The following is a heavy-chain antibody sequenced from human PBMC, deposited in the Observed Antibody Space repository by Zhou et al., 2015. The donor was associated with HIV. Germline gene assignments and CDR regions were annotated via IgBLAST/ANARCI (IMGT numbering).Heavy chain of an antibody. J-gene: IGHJ4*02. D-gene: IGHD3-22*01. CDR2: IIPILGIA. Sequence: QVQLVQSGAEVKKPGSSVKVSCKASGGTFSSYTISWVRQAPGQGLEWMGRIIPILGIANYAQKFQGRVTITADKSTSTAYMELSSLRSEDTAVYYCARANYDSSGYYIKYFDYWGRGNPGHRLL. CDR1: GGTFSSYT. CDR3: ARANYDSSGYYIKYFDY. V-gene: IGHV1-69*02.